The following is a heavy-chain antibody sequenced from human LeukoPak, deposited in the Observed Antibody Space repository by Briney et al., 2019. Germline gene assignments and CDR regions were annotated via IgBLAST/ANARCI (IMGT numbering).Heavy chain of an antibody. V-gene: IGHV3-11*01. CDR1: GFTFGDEY. D-gene: IGHD3-10*01. CDR3: AKAVISRHTPFDY. J-gene: IGHJ4*02. CDR2: ISGSGNII. Sequence: GGSLRLSCAASGFTFGDEYMNWIRQAPGKGLEWVSYISGSGNIIYYADSVKGRFTISRDNARNSLYLQMNSLRAEDTAVYYCAKAVISRHTPFDYWGQGTLVTVSS.